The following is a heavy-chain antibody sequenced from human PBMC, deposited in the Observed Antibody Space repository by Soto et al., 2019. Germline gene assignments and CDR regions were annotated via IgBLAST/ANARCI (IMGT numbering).Heavy chain of an antibody. CDR2: IHYSGST. J-gene: IGHJ5*02. V-gene: IGHV4-59*01. D-gene: IGHD3-10*01. CDR3: ARDRGGVASNWFDP. Sequence: SETLSLTCTVSGGSISSYYWSWIRQPPGKGLEWIGYIHYSGSTKYNPSLKSRVTISVDTSKNQLSLKLSSVTAADTAVYYCARDRGGVASNWFDPWGQGTLVTVSS. CDR1: GGSISSYY.